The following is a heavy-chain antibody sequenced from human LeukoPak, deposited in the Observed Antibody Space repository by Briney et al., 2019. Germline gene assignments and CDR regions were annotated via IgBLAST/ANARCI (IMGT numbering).Heavy chain of an antibody. J-gene: IGHJ4*02. CDR1: GFTFDDYA. Sequence: PGGSLRLSCAASGFTFDDYAMHWVRQAPGKGLEGVSLISGDGSSTYYADSVKGRFTISRDNSKNSLYLQMNSLRTEDTALYYCAKDWYYYDSSGYWGQGTLVTVSS. CDR3: AKDWYYYDSSGY. D-gene: IGHD3-22*01. CDR2: ISGDGSST. V-gene: IGHV3-43*02.